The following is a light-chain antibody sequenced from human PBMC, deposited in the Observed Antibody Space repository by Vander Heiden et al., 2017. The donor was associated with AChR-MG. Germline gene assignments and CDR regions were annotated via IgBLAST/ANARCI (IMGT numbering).Light chain of an antibody. V-gene: IGKV1-5*03. J-gene: IGKJ2*03. CDR3: QQYHSYPYS. CDR2: KAS. CDR1: GSTSGW. Sequence: DIQMTPSPSTLSASVGDSVTITCRARGSTSGWVAWYQQKPGKTPKLLIYKASSLESGVPARFSGSGSGTEITLTISSLQPDDFATYFCQQYHSYPYSFGQGTKLEIK.